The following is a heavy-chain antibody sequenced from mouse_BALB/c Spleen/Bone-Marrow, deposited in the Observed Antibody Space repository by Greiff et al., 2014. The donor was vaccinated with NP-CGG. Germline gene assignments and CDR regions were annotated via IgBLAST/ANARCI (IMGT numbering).Heavy chain of an antibody. J-gene: IGHJ2*01. CDR1: GFSFSDYY. CDR3: ARLGDYSYFDY. CDR2: ISNGGGST. V-gene: IGHV5-12*02. Sequence: LQQSGGGLVQPGGSLKLSCATSGFSFSDYYMYWIRQTPEKRLEGVAYISNGGGSTYYPDTVKGRFTISRDNAKNTLYLQMSRLKSEDTAMYYCARLGDYSYFDYWGQGTTLTVSS. D-gene: IGHD1-1*01.